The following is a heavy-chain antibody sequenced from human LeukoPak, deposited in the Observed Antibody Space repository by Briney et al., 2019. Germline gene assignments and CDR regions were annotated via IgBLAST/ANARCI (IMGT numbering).Heavy chain of an antibody. CDR2: IYYGGST. Sequence: SETLSLTCTVSGGSISSYYWSWIRQPPGKGLEWIGYIYYGGSTNYNPSLKSRVTISVDTSKNQFSLKLSSVTAADTAVYYCARRTSSGWYLFDYWGQGTLVTVSS. V-gene: IGHV4-59*08. D-gene: IGHD6-19*01. CDR1: GGSISSYY. CDR3: ARRTSSGWYLFDY. J-gene: IGHJ4*02.